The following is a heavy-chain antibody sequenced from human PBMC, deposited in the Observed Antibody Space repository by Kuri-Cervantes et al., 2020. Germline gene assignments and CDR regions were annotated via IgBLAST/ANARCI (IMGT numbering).Heavy chain of an antibody. D-gene: IGHD3-16*01. CDR3: AREMGVAPDF. CDR2: IKGGSGTT. Sequence: GESLKISCAASGFTFSSYSMSWVRQAPGKGLEWVSCIKGGSGTTYYADSVKGRFTVSRDNAKNTLYLLMSSLRVEDTAMYYCAREMGVAPDFWGQGTQVTVSS. V-gene: IGHV3-23*01. CDR1: GFTFSSYS. J-gene: IGHJ4*02.